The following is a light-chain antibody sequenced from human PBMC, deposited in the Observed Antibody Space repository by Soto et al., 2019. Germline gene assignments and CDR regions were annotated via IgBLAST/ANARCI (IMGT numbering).Light chain of an antibody. CDR3: CSYAGSTNFVV. V-gene: IGLV2-23*02. CDR2: EVT. CDR1: NSDIGNYNL. J-gene: IGLJ2*01. Sequence: QPVLTQPASVSGSPGQSITISCTGTNSDIGNYNLVSWYQQHPGKVPKVMIYEVTKRPSGVSNRFSGSKSGNTASLTISGLQAEDEADYYCCSYAGSTNFVVFGGGTKVTVL.